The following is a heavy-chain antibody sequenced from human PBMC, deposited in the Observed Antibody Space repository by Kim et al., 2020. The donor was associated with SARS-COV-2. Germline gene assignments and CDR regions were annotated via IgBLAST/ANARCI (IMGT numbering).Heavy chain of an antibody. V-gene: IGHV4-34*01. CDR3: ARVRKQWLPTGYYDSSYFDY. Sequence: SETLSLTCAVYGGSFSGYYWSWIRQPPGKGLEWIEEINHSGSTNYNPSLKSRVTISVDTSKNQFSLKLSSVTAADTAVYYCARVRKQWLPTGYYDSSYFDYWGQGTLVTVSS. J-gene: IGHJ4*02. D-gene: IGHD3-22*01. CDR2: INHSGST. CDR1: GGSFSGYY.